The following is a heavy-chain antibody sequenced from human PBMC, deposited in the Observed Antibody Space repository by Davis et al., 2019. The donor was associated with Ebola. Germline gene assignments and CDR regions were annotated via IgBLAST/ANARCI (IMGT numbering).Heavy chain of an antibody. CDR3: ARDSYSSDWHHVDWFDS. J-gene: IGHJ5*01. Sequence: ASVKVSCKASGYTFVSFYIHWVRQAAGQGLEWRGMSDPSGCRTRFPQKFQGRVPLTRDTSTSTLYMELGSLKSNDTAMYYCARDSYSSDWHHVDWFDSWGQGTLLTVSS. CDR1: GYTFVSFY. CDR2: SDPSGCRT. V-gene: IGHV1-46*01. D-gene: IGHD6-19*01.